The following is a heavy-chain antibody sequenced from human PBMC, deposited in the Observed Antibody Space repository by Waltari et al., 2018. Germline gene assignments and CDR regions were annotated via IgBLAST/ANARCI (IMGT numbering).Heavy chain of an antibody. CDR3: AREAAVNSSPDY. V-gene: IGHV4-31*03. J-gene: IGHJ4*02. CDR2: LYYSGST. CDR1: GGSISSGGYY. Sequence: QVQLQESGPGLVKPSQTLSLTCTVSGGSISSGGYYWSWIRQHPGKGLEWIGYLYYSGSTYYNPSLKSRVTISVDTSKNQFSLKLSSVTAADTAVYYCAREAAVNSSPDYWGQGTLVTVSS. D-gene: IGHD2-15*01.